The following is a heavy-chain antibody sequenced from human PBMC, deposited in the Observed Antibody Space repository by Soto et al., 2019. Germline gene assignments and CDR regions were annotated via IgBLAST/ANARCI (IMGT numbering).Heavy chain of an antibody. CDR1: GFTFSSYG. Sequence: GGSLRLSCAASGFTFSSYGMHWVRQAPGKGLEWVAVIWYDGSNKYYADSVKGRFTISRDNSKNTLYLQMNSLRAEDTAVYYCAKDHGPYCSGGSCYSAATGVSFDYWGQGTLVTVSS. V-gene: IGHV3-30*02. CDR3: AKDHGPYCSGGSCYSAATGVSFDY. CDR2: IWYDGSNK. J-gene: IGHJ4*02. D-gene: IGHD2-15*01.